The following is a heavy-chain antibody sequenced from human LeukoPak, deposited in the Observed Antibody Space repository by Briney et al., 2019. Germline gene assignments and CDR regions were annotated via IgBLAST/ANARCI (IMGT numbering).Heavy chain of an antibody. CDR2: ISSSGSTI. Sequence: PGGSLRLSCAASGFTFSTYWMHWVRQAPGKGLEWVSYISSSGSTIYYADSVKGRFTISRDNAKNSLYLQMNSLRAEDTAVYYCARVSTTAGGAFDIWGQGTMVTVSS. D-gene: IGHD4-17*01. CDR1: GFTFSTYW. CDR3: ARVSTTAGGAFDI. V-gene: IGHV3-11*01. J-gene: IGHJ3*02.